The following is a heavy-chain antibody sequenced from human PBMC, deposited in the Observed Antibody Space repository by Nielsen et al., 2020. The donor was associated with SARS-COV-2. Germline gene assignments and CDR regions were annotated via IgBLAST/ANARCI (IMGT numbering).Heavy chain of an antibody. CDR3: ARGGIRDGYNSMDY. J-gene: IGHJ4*02. V-gene: IGHV4-61*01. Sequence: SETLSLTCTVSGGSVSSGSYYWSWIRQPPGKGLEWIGYIYYSGSTNYNPSLKSRVTISVDTSKNQFSLKLSSVTAADTAVYYCARGGIRDGYNSMDYWGQGTLVTVSS. CDR2: IYYSGST. CDR1: GGSVSSGSYY. D-gene: IGHD5-24*01.